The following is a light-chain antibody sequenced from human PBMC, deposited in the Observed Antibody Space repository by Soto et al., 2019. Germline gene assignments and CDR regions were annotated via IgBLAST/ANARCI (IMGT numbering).Light chain of an antibody. CDR3: PPYGRPPYT. CDR1: QSLYFSF. V-gene: IGKV3-20*01. CDR2: GAI. Sequence: EIVLTQSPGTLSLSPGERATLSCRASQSLYFSFLAWYQQKSGQAPRLLIHGAISRAAGIPARFSGRDSETDLPLILDAGEPESSGVYYWPPYGRPPYTFGRGTRLE. J-gene: IGKJ5*01.